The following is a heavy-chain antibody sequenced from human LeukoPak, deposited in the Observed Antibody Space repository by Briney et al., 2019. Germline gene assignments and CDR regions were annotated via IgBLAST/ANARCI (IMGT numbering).Heavy chain of an antibody. J-gene: IGHJ6*03. CDR3: ARKEATYYMDV. Sequence: SETLSLTCAVSGYSISSGYYWGWIRQPPGKGLEWIGSIYHSGSTYYNPPLKNRVTISVDTSKNQFSLKLSSVTAADTAVYYCARKEATYYMDVWGKGTTVTVPS. CDR1: GYSISSGYY. D-gene: IGHD5-12*01. CDR2: IYHSGST. V-gene: IGHV4-38-2*01.